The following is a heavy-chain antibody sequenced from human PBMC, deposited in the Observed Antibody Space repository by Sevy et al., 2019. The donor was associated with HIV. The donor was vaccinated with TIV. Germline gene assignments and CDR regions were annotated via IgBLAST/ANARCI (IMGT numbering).Heavy chain of an antibody. J-gene: IGHJ6*02. D-gene: IGHD3-22*01. Sequence: GGSLRLSCTASGFTFGDYAMSWFRQAPGKGLEWVGFIRSKAYRGTTEYAASVNGRSTISRDDSKSIANLQMNSLKTEDAAVYCCTRDRDYYDSSGYPYGMDVWGQGTTVTVSS. CDR3: TRDRDYYDSSGYPYGMDV. V-gene: IGHV3-49*03. CDR2: IRSKAYRGTT. CDR1: GFTFGDYA.